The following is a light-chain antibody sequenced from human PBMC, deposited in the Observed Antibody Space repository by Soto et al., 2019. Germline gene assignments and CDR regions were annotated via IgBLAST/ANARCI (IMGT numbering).Light chain of an antibody. V-gene: IGKV3-15*01. CDR1: QSVSTN. Sequence: VMTQSPATLSVSPGERAALSCRASQSVSTNLAWYQQKPGQPPRLLIYFASTRATAVPDRFSGSGSGTDFTLTISSLEPEDFAVYSCLQYHNLWAFGQGTKVDIK. J-gene: IGKJ1*01. CDR3: LQYHNLWA. CDR2: FAS.